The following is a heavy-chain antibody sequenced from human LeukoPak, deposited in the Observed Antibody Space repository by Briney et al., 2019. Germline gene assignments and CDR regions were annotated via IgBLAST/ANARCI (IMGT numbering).Heavy chain of an antibody. J-gene: IGHJ4*02. CDR3: ARGTVTTGYFDY. CDR2: IHYTGGT. CDR1: GVSITNYS. D-gene: IGHD4-11*01. V-gene: IGHV4-59*01. Sequence: SETLSLTCTVSGVSITNYSWSWIRQPPGKGREWIGYIHYTGGTNYNPSLRSRVTMSVDTSKNQFSLKLSFVTAADTAVYNCARGTVTTGYFDYWGQGNLVTVSS.